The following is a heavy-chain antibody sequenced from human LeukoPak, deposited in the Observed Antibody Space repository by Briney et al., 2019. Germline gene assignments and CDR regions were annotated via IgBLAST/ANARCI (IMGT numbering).Heavy chain of an antibody. D-gene: IGHD5-18*01. CDR3: AREMRTAMVTFDY. CDR1: GGSISSYY. CDR2: IYYSGST. Sequence: PSETLSLTCTVSGGSISSYYWSWIRQPPGKGLEWIGYIYYSGSTNYNPSLKSRVTISVDTSKNQFSLKLSSVTAADTAVYYCAREMRTAMVTFDYWGQGTLVTVSS. J-gene: IGHJ4*02. V-gene: IGHV4-59*12.